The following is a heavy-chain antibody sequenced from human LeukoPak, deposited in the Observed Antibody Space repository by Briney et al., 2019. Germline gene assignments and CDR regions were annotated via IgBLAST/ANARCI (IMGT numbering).Heavy chain of an antibody. CDR2: IYYSGAT. CDR1: GGSISSFY. CDR3: ARGRGVIMR. D-gene: IGHD3-10*01. J-gene: IGHJ4*02. V-gene: IGHV4-59*12. Sequence: SETLSLTCTVSGGSISSFYWSWIRQPPGKGLEWIGYIYYSGATQYNPSLKSRVTISVDTAKSQFSLKLTSVTAADTAVYYCARGRGVIMRWGQGTLVTVSS.